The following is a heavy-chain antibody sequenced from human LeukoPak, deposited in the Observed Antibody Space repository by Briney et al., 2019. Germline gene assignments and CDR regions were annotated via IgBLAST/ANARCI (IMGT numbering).Heavy chain of an antibody. V-gene: IGHV3-23*01. D-gene: IGHD3-22*01. J-gene: IGHJ4*02. CDR2: ISGSGGST. CDR3: AKARMIVVVMPPRY. Sequence: GGSLRLSCAASGLTFSIYAMSWVRQAPGKGLEWVSAISGSGGSTYYADSVKGRFTISRDNSKNTLYLQMNSLRAEDTAIYYCAKARMIVVVMPPRYWGQGTLVTVSS. CDR1: GLTFSIYA.